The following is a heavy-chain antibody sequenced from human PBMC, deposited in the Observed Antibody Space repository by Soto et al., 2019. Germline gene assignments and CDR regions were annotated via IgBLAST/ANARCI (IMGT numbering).Heavy chain of an antibody. J-gene: IGHJ6*02. CDR1: GFTFSDYE. CDR2: IRSQGLGGTE. Sequence: GGSLRLSCTASGFTFSDYEMNWFRQAPAKGLEWVSFIRSQGLGGTEHYAASVRGRYTISRDDAKSVAYLQMDSLKTEDSGVYYCARHARVGESLPLNYYAVDAWGQETTVTVSS. D-gene: IGHD3-10*01. CDR3: ARHARVGESLPLNYYAVDA. V-gene: IGHV3-49*03.